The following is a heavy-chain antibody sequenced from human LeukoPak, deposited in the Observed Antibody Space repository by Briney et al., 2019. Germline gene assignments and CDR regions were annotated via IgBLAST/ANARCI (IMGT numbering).Heavy chain of an antibody. CDR2: INHSGST. V-gene: IGHV4-34*01. CDR3: AKDSKIPRQPLDY. D-gene: IGHD2-2*02. Sequence: PSETLSLTCAVYGGSFSGNYWSWIRQPPGKGLEWIGEINHSGSTNYNPSLKSRVTTSVDTSKNQFSLKLNSVTAADTAVYYCAKDSKIPRQPLDYWGQGTLVTVSS. J-gene: IGHJ4*02. CDR1: GGSFSGNY.